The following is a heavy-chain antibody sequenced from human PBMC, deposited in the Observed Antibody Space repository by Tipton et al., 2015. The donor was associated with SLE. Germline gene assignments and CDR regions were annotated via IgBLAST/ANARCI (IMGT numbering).Heavy chain of an antibody. D-gene: IGHD1-26*01. CDR2: INTNTGNP. Sequence: QLVQSGAEVKKPGASVKVSCKASGYTFTDYALNWVRQAPGQGLEWMGWINTNTGNPTYARGFTGRFVFSLDTSVNTANLQISSLKAEDTAVYYCARRSGTWGDYYYYGMDVWGQGTTVTVSS. J-gene: IGHJ6*02. CDR3: ARRSGTWGDYYYYGMDV. V-gene: IGHV7-4-1*02. CDR1: GYTFTDYA.